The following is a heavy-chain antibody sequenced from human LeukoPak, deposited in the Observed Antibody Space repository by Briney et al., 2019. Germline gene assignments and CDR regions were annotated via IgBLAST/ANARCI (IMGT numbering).Heavy chain of an antibody. CDR3: ASAPWIQLWGDY. V-gene: IGHV3-23*01. CDR2: ISGSGGST. Sequence: PGGSLRLSCAASGLAISSNYMIWVRLAPGKGLEWVSAISGSGGSTYYADSVKGRFTISRDNSKNTLYLQMNSLRAEDTAVYYCASAPWIQLWGDYWGQGTLVTVSS. J-gene: IGHJ4*02. CDR1: GLAISSNY. D-gene: IGHD5-18*01.